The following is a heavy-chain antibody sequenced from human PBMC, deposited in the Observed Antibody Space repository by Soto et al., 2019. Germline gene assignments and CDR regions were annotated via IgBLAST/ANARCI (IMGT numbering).Heavy chain of an antibody. CDR2: ISAYSGNT. V-gene: IGHV1-18*01. Sequence: GASVKVSCKASGYTFTSYGISWVRQAPGQGLEWIGWISAYSGNTNYAQKLQGRVTMTTDTSTSTAYMELSSLRSEDTAVYYCAAGEYYYDSSGYLFGYWGQGTLVTVSS. J-gene: IGHJ4*02. CDR3: AAGEYYYDSSGYLFGY. CDR1: GYTFTSYG. D-gene: IGHD3-22*01.